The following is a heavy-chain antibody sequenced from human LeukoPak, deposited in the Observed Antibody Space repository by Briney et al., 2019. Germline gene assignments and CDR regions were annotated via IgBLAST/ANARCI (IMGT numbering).Heavy chain of an antibody. CDR3: AKVVPFELGFDY. Sequence: GRSLRLSCAASGFIFSNYGMHWVRQAPGKGLEWVAVIWFDGSNEDYADSVKGRFTISRDNSKNTLFLQMYSLRAEDTAVYYCAKVVPFELGFDYWGQGTLVTVSS. J-gene: IGHJ4*02. CDR1: GFIFSNYG. V-gene: IGHV3-33*06. D-gene: IGHD3/OR15-3a*01. CDR2: IWFDGSNE.